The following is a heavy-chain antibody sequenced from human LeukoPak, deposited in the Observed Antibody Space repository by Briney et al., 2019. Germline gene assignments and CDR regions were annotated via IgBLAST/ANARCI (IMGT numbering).Heavy chain of an antibody. CDR1: GFTFSSYS. Sequence: GGSLRLSCAASGFTFSSYSMNWVRQAPEKGLEWVSSISSSGSYIYYADSVKGRFTISRDNAKNSLYLQMNSLRAEDTAVYYCAKGPNYNILAGWRKTHNAFDIWGQGTMVTVSS. CDR2: ISSSGSYI. V-gene: IGHV3-21*01. J-gene: IGHJ3*02. CDR3: AKGPNYNILAGWRKTHNAFDI. D-gene: IGHD3-9*01.